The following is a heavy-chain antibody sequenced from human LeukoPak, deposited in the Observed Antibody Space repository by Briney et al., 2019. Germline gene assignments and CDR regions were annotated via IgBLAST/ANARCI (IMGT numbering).Heavy chain of an antibody. Sequence: GGSLRLSCAASGFTFSSYAMSWVRQAPGKGLEWVSAISGSGGSTYYADSVKGRFTISRDNSKNTLYLQMNSLRAEDTAVYYCAKEQVYHDSSGYPYNWFDPWGQGTLVTVSS. D-gene: IGHD3-22*01. V-gene: IGHV3-23*01. J-gene: IGHJ5*02. CDR2: ISGSGGST. CDR3: AKEQVYHDSSGYPYNWFDP. CDR1: GFTFSSYA.